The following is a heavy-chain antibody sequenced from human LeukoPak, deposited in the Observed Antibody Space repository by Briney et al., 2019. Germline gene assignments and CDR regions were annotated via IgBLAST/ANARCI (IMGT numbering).Heavy chain of an antibody. D-gene: IGHD3-10*01. J-gene: IGHJ4*02. V-gene: IGHV3-23*01. CDR1: GFTFSNYA. CDR3: AKDLRTYGSGIYRLPTVIFDY. CDR2: IIGSGGDT. Sequence: GGSLRLSCAASGFTFSNYAMSWVRQAPGKGLEWVSSIIGSGGDTYYADSVKGRFTISRDNSKNTLYLQMNSLRAEDTAVYYCAKDLRTYGSGIYRLPTVIFDYWGRGTLVTVSS.